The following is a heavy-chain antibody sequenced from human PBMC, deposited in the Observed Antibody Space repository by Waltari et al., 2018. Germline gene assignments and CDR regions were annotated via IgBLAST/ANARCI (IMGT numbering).Heavy chain of an antibody. CDR3: ARDRQSGGFRYDY. D-gene: IGHD1-1*01. Sequence: QVQLVESGGGVVQPGRSLRLSCAASGFTFSPYALHWVRPAPGKGLEWVAVILHDGSNKYYADSVKGRFTISRDNSKNTLYLQMNSLRAEDTATYFCARDRQSGGFRYDYWGQGTLVTVSS. J-gene: IGHJ4*02. V-gene: IGHV3-30*01. CDR2: ILHDGSNK. CDR1: GFTFSPYA.